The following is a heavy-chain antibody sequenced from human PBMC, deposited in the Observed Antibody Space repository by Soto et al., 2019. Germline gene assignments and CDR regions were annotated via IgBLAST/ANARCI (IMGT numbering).Heavy chain of an antibody. CDR2: IYDNGIT. CDR1: GGSISGGRYY. V-gene: IGHV4-31*03. J-gene: IGHJ6*02. CDR3: TRDRGFGMDV. Sequence: QVPLQESGPGLVKPSQTLSLTCNVSGGSISGGRYYWNWIRQHPGKGLEWIGNIYDNGITYYNPSLRSRVIISDDTYKNQFSLRLSSVTAADTAVYYCTRDRGFGMDVWGQGTTVTVSS.